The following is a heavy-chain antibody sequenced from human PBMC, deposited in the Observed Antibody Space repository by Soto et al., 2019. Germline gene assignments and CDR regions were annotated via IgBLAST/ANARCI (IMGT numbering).Heavy chain of an antibody. J-gene: IGHJ4*02. CDR3: ARGTYYYDSSGYYLADY. V-gene: IGHV4-59*01. CDR2: IYYSGST. CDR1: GGSISSYY. Sequence: QVQLQESGPGLVKPSETLSLTCTVSGGSISSYYWSWIRQPPGKGLEWIGYIYYSGSTNYNPSLKNPVTLSVDKSKNQFSLKLSSVTAADTAVYYCARGTYYYDSSGYYLADYWGQGTLVTVSS. D-gene: IGHD3-22*01.